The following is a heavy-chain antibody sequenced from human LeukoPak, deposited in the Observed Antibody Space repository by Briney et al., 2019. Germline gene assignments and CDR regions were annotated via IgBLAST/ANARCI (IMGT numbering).Heavy chain of an antibody. Sequence: GGSLRLSCAASGFTFFSYTMNWVRQAPGKGLEWVSSISSSSSYIYYADSVKGRFTISRDNAKNSLYLQMNSLRAEDTAVYYCAELGITMIGGVWGKGTTVTISS. CDR2: ISSSSSYI. V-gene: IGHV3-21*01. D-gene: IGHD3-10*02. CDR3: AELGITMIGGV. CDR1: GFTFFSYT. J-gene: IGHJ6*04.